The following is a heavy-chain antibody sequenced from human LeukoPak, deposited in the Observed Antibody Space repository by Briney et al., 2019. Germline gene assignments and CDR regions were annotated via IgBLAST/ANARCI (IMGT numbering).Heavy chain of an antibody. CDR2: IYYSGST. Sequence: SETLSLTCTVSGGSISSSSYYWGWIRQPPGKGLEWIGSIYYSGSTYHNPSLKSRVTISVDTSKNQFTLKLSSVTAADTAVYYCARGDYDSSGYYVGYNWFDPWGQGTLVTVSS. CDR3: ARGDYDSSGYYVGYNWFDP. D-gene: IGHD3-22*01. V-gene: IGHV4-39*01. J-gene: IGHJ5*02. CDR1: GGSISSSSYY.